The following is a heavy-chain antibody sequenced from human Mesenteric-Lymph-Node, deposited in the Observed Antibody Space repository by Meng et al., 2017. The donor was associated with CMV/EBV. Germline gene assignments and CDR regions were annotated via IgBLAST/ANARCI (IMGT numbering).Heavy chain of an antibody. V-gene: IGHV3-23*01. J-gene: IGHJ4*02. Sequence: GESLKISCVASGFTFSSHAMSWVRQAPGKGLEWVSDITTSGGRKYYADSVKGRFIISRDNSNNSQYLKMDSLRAEDTAVYYCARMSDPYDHHDYWGQGTLVTVSS. CDR2: ITTSGGRK. CDR3: ARMSDPYDHHDY. CDR1: GFTFSSHA. D-gene: IGHD1-1*01.